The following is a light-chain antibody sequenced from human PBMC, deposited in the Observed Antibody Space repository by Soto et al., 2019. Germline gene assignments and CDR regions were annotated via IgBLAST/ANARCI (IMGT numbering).Light chain of an antibody. CDR2: GAS. V-gene: IGKV3-20*01. CDR1: QSVSSSY. CDR3: QQYGSPLT. Sequence: EIVLTQTRGTLSLSLGESATLSCRASQSVSSSYLAWYQQKPGQAPRLLIYGASSRATGIPDRFSGSGSGTDFTLTISRLEPEDFAVYYCQQYGSPLTFGGGSMVDVK. J-gene: IGKJ4*01.